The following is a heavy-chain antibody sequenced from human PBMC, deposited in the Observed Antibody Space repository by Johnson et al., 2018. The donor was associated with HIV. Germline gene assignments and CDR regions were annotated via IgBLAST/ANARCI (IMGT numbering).Heavy chain of an antibody. CDR2: ISYDGSNK. J-gene: IGHJ3*02. D-gene: IGHD5-12*01. CDR3: AKDMSGYDDAFDI. CDR1: GFTLDDYG. V-gene: IGHV3-30*18. Sequence: QMQLVESGGGVVRPGGSLRLSCAASGFTLDDYGMSWVRQVPGKGLEWVAVISYDGSNKYYADSVKGRFTISRDNAKNSLYMQMTRLRGEDTALYYCAKDMSGYDDAFDIWGQGTMFTFSS.